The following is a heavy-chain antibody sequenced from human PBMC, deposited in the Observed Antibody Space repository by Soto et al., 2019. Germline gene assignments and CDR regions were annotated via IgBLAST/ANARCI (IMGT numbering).Heavy chain of an antibody. J-gene: IGHJ4*02. CDR2: LWYDGSNK. CDR1: GFTFSSYG. D-gene: IGHD6-13*01. CDR3: ARDRIAADEFDY. V-gene: IGHV3-33*01. Sequence: QVQLVESGGGVVQPGRSLRLSCAASGFTFSSYGMHWVRQAPGKGLEWVAVLWYDGSNKYYADSVKGRFTISRDNSKNTLYLQMNSLRAEDTAVYYCARDRIAADEFDYWGQGTLVTVSS.